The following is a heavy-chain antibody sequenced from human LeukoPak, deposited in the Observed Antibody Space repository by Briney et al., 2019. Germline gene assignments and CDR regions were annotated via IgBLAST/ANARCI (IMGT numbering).Heavy chain of an antibody. CDR1: GFTFSRYA. J-gene: IGHJ4*02. D-gene: IGHD3-22*01. CDR2: ISYDGSNK. CDR3: AKNGYYYDSSGPSWFPDY. Sequence: GGSLRLSCAASGFTFSRYAMSWVRQAPGKGLEWVAVISYDGSNKYYADSVKGRFTISRDNSKNTLYLQMNSLRAEDTAVYYCAKNGYYYDSSGPSWFPDYWGQGTLVTVSS. V-gene: IGHV3-30*18.